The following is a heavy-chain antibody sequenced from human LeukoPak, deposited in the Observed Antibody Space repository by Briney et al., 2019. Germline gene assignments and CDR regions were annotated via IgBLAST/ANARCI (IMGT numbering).Heavy chain of an antibody. Sequence: PGGSLRLSCAASGFTFSSLWMHWVRQAPGKGLVWVSRINSDGKITIYADSVKGRLTISRDNAKNTLYLQMNSLRAEDTAVYYCARTIDYWGQGTLVTVSS. J-gene: IGHJ4*02. CDR1: GFTFSSLW. CDR3: ARTIDY. CDR2: INSDGKIT. D-gene: IGHD4-11*01. V-gene: IGHV3-74*01.